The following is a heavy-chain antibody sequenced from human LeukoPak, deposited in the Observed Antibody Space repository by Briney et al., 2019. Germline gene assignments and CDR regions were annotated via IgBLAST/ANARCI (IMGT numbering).Heavy chain of an antibody. V-gene: IGHV1-2*02. D-gene: IGHD1-20*01. CDR2: INPNSGGT. CDR1: GYTFTGYY. CDR3: ARDRVSITGTMREFDY. J-gene: IGHJ4*02. Sequence: GASVKVSCKASGYTFTGYYMHWVRQAPGQGLGWMGWINPNSGGTNYAQKFQGRVTMTRDTSISTAYMELSRLRSDDTAVYYCARDRVSITGTMREFDYWGQGTLVTVSS.